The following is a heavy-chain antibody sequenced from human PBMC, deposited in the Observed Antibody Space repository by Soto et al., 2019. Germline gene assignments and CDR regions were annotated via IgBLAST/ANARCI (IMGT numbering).Heavy chain of an antibody. Sequence: QVQLQESGPGLVKPSETLSLTCTVSGGSISSYYWSWIRQPPGKGLEWIGYIYYSGSTNYNPSLKSRVTESGDTSKNQFSLKLSSVTAADTAVYYCARFNCYFDLWGRGTLVTVSS. J-gene: IGHJ2*01. CDR1: GGSISSYY. CDR3: ARFNCYFDL. V-gene: IGHV4-59*08. CDR2: IYYSGST.